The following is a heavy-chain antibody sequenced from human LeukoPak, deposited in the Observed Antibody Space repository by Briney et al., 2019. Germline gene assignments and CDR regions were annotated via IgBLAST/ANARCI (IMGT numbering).Heavy chain of an antibody. Sequence: PSETLSLTCAVSGYSISSGYYWGWIRQPPGKGLEWIGSIYHSGSTYYNPSLKSRVTISVDTSKNQFSLKLSSVTAADTAVYYCAWYSSGWYLGQGTLVTVPS. V-gene: IGHV4-38-2*01. CDR3: AWYSSGWY. CDR2: IYHSGST. D-gene: IGHD6-19*01. CDR1: GYSISSGYY. J-gene: IGHJ4*02.